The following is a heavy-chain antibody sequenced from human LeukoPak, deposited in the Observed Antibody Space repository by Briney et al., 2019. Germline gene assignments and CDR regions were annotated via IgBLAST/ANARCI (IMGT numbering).Heavy chain of an antibody. Sequence: ASVKVSCKASGGTFSSYAISWVRQATGQGLEWMGWMNPNSGNTGYAQKFQGRVTITRNTSISTAYMELSSLRSEDTAVYYCARGSKFYELESWFDPWGQGTLVTVSS. V-gene: IGHV1-8*03. CDR3: ARGSKFYELESWFDP. J-gene: IGHJ5*02. CDR2: MNPNSGNT. D-gene: IGHD3-9*01. CDR1: GGTFSSYA.